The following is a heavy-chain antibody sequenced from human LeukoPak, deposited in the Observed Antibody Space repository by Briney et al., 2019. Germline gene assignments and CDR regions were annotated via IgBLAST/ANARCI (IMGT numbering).Heavy chain of an antibody. Sequence: SETLSLTCTVSHGSITTYYWSWIWQPAGKGLEWIGNVYYSGSTTYNPSLKSRVSMSVDMSKNQFSLKLRSVTAADTATYYCATDRQEGGSGSYWFDPWGQGTQVTVSS. CDR1: HGSITTYY. J-gene: IGHJ5*02. CDR2: VYYSGST. D-gene: IGHD3-10*01. CDR3: ATDRQEGGSGSYWFDP. V-gene: IGHV4-59*01.